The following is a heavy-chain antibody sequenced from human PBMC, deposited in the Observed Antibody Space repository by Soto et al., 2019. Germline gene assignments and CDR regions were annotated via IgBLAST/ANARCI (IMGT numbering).Heavy chain of an antibody. CDR1: GFTFSDSV. J-gene: IGHJ4*02. CDR3: VKWHTSNFDSLPFTGFDF. Sequence: PGGSLRLSCVVSGFTFSDSVMAWVRQAPGKGLEWLSVMSGDGRTQYALSVTGRFTISRDNSKNTLYLQMRSLRAEDAAAYYCVKWHTSNFDSLPFTGFDFWGQGTQVTVSS. CDR2: MSGDGRT. D-gene: IGHD3-22*01. V-gene: IGHV3-23*01.